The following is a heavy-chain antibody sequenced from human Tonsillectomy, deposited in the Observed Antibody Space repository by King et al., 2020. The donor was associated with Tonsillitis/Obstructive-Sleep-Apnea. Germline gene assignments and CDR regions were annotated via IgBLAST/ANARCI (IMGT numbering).Heavy chain of an antibody. Sequence: VQLVESGGGVVQPGRSLRLSCAASGFTFSSYGMHWVRQAPGKGLEWVAVISYDGSNKYYADSVKGRFTISRDNSKNTLYLQMNSLRAEDTAVYYCAKDNCGSYYGGSDYWGQGTLVTVSS. CDR3: AKDNCGSYYGGSDY. V-gene: IGHV3-30*18. CDR1: GFTFSSYG. J-gene: IGHJ4*02. CDR2: ISYDGSNK. D-gene: IGHD1-26*01.